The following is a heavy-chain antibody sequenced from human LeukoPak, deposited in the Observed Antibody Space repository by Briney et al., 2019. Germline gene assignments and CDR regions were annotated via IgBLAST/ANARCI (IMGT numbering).Heavy chain of an antibody. CDR2: IYHSGST. J-gene: IGHJ6*03. CDR1: GGSISSYY. Sequence: SETLSLTCTVSGGSISSYYWSWIRQPPGKGLEWIGYIYHSGSTNYNPSLKSRVTISVDTSKNQFSLKLSSVTAADTAVYYCASMGYSYGYGYYYYMDVWGKGTTVTVSS. V-gene: IGHV4-59*01. D-gene: IGHD5-18*01. CDR3: ASMGYSYGYGYYYYMDV.